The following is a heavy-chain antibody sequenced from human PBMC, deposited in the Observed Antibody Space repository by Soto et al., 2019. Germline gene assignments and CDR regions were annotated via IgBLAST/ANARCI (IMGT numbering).Heavy chain of an antibody. CDR1: GYTFTSYG. V-gene: IGHV1-18*01. Sequence: ASVKVSCKASGYTFTSYGISWVRQAPGQGLEWMGWISAYNGNTNYAQKLQGRVTMTTDTSTSTAYMELRSLRSDDTAVYYCARAVPPRYCSGGSCYWSAFDIWGQGTLVTVPS. D-gene: IGHD2-15*01. CDR3: ARAVPPRYCSGGSCYWSAFDI. CDR2: ISAYNGNT. J-gene: IGHJ3*02.